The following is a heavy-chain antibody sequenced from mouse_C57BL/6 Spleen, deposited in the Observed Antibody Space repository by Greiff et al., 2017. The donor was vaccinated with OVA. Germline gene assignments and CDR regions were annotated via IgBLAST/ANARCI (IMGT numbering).Heavy chain of an antibody. D-gene: IGHD2-1*01. V-gene: IGHV1-82*01. CDR1: GYAFSSSW. J-gene: IGHJ4*01. CDR2: IYPGDGDT. Sequence: VQLQESGPELVKPGASVKISCKASGYAFSSSWMNWVKQRPGKGLEWIGRIYPGDGDTNYNGKFKGKATLTADKSSSTAYMQLSSLTSEDSAVYFCARSYYGNYGGYYYAMDYWGQGTSVTVSS. CDR3: ARSYYGNYGGYYYAMDY.